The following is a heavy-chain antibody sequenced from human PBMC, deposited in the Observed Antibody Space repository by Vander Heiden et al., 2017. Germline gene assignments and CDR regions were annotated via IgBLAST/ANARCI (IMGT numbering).Heavy chain of an antibody. Sequence: QVHLQESGPGLVKPPGTLSLTCSVSGVSISSTSYYWVWIRQPPGRGLEWIGSSGTTYYNPSLKSRVTIAVDTSKNQFSLKLSSVTAADTAVYYCARHVRHTSCDYWGQGTLVTVSS. CDR1: GVSISSTSYY. CDR3: ARHVRHTSCDY. J-gene: IGHJ4*02. CDR2: SGTT. D-gene: IGHD2-2*01. V-gene: IGHV4-39*01.